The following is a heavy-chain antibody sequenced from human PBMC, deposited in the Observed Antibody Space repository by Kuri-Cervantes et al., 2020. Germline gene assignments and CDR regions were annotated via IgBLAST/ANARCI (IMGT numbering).Heavy chain of an antibody. V-gene: IGHV1-2*02. J-gene: IGHJ4*02. CDR3: AREPNNGKYDY. D-gene: IGHD1/OR15-1a*01. CDR2: INPNSGGT. Sequence: ASVKVSCKASGYTFTGYYMHWVRQAPGQGLEWMGWINPNSGGTNYAQKFQGRVTMTRDTSISTAYMELSRLRSDDTAIYFCAREPNNGKYDYWGQGTLVTVSS. CDR1: GYTFTGYY.